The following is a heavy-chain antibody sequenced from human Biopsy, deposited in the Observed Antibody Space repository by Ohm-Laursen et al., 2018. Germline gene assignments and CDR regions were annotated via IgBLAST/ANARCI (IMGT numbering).Heavy chain of an antibody. J-gene: IGHJ6*02. CDR3: ARELGNGMDV. CDR2: IYTGGTT. Sequence: SLRLSCAASGFTVSRNYMSWVRQAPGKGLEWVSVIYTGGTTYYSDSVKGRFTISRDNADNSLHLQMKSLRAEDTAVYYCARELGNGMDVWGQGTPVTVSS. CDR1: GFTVSRNY. V-gene: IGHV3-53*01.